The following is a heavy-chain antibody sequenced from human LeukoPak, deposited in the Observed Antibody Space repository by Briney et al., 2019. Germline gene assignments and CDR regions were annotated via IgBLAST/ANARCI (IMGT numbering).Heavy chain of an antibody. CDR2: INSVGSTI. CDR1: GFTFSSCW. Sequence: GGALRLSCAASGFTFSSCWMHWVRQAPGEGLVWVAHINSVGSTITYADSVRGRFTISRDNAKNTLYLQMDSLRAEDTAVYYCARDTYDFWSGSDYGMDVWGQGTTLIVSS. V-gene: IGHV3-74*03. CDR3: ARDTYDFWSGSDYGMDV. J-gene: IGHJ6*02. D-gene: IGHD3-3*01.